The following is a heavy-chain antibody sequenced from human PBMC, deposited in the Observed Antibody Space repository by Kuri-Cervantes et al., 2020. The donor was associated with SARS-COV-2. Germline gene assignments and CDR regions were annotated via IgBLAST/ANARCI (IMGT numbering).Heavy chain of an antibody. CDR3: ARQGKLNYYDSSGYYSRMDV. CDR1: GGSFSGYY. Sequence: GSLRLSCAVYGGSFSGYYWSWIRQPPGKGLEWIGEISHSGSTNYNPSLKSRVTISVDTSMNQFSLKLSSVTAADTAVYYCARQGKLNYYDSSGYYSRMDVWGQGTTVTVSS. J-gene: IGHJ6*02. V-gene: IGHV4-34*01. D-gene: IGHD3-22*01. CDR2: ISHSGST.